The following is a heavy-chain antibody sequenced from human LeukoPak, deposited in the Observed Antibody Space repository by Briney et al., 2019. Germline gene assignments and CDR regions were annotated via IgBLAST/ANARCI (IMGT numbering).Heavy chain of an antibody. Sequence: PSETLSLTCAVYGGSFSGYYWSWIRQPPGKGLEWIGEINHSGSTNYNPSLKSRVTISVDTSKNQFSLKLSSVTAADTAVYYCARLSNQLLFIDYWGQGTLVTVSS. CDR1: GGSFSGYY. CDR3: ARLSNQLLFIDY. CDR2: INHSGST. V-gene: IGHV4-34*01. J-gene: IGHJ4*02. D-gene: IGHD2-2*01.